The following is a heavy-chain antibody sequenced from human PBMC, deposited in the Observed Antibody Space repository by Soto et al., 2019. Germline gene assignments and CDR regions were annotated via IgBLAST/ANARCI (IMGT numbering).Heavy chain of an antibody. V-gene: IGHV4-4*02. CDR2: VSHSGST. CDR1: GGSISSGDW. D-gene: IGHD7-27*01. Sequence: QVQLQESGPGLVKPSETLSLTCAVSGGSISSGDWWTWVRQPPGKGLEWIGEVSHSGSTNYNPPLKSRVTILVDKSKNQFSLNLTSVTAADTAVYYCAKEGSGRGMFAIWGQGTMVSVSS. CDR3: AKEGSGRGMFAI. J-gene: IGHJ3*02.